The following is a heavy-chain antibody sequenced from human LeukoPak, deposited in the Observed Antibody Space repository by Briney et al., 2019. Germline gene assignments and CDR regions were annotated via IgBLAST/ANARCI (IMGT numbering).Heavy chain of an antibody. CDR3: ESMEGLTGIQAGTPHWFDP. Sequence: SDTLSLTYPVYGYSISSCSYLGWIRQPPGKGLEWIGSIYHRGSNYYNPFLQNRITISVNTSKNQFFLKLSPVTAADAAVYYGESMEGLTGIQAGTPHWFDPWGQGTLVTVSS. J-gene: IGHJ5*02. CDR2: IYHRGSN. V-gene: IGHV4-38-2*01. D-gene: IGHD5-18*01. CDR1: GYSISSCSY.